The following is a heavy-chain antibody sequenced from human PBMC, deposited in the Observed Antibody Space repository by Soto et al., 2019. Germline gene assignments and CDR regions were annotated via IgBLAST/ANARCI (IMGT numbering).Heavy chain of an antibody. J-gene: IGHJ4*02. CDR3: ATYYYDRSGYPQKFDY. CDR1: GFTFSTYS. Sequence: PGGSLRLSCAASGFTFSTYSMTWVRQAPGKGLEWVSSISSSSSYIYYADSVKGRFTISRDNAKNSLYLQMISLRAEDTAVYYCATYYYDRSGYPQKFDYWGQGTLVTVSS. CDR2: ISSSSSYI. V-gene: IGHV3-21*01. D-gene: IGHD3-22*01.